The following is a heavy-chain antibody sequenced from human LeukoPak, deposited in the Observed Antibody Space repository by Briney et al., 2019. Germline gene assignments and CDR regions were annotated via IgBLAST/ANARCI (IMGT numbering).Heavy chain of an antibody. D-gene: IGHD5-24*01. CDR2: ISSRSTYI. CDR1: RFTFSTYS. Sequence: GGSLRLSCAASRFTFSTYSMNWVRQAPGKGLEWVSSISSRSTYIYYADSVKGRFTISRDNAKNSLYLQMNSLRAEDTAVYYCARDVATISNWFDPWGQGTLVTVSS. V-gene: IGHV3-21*01. J-gene: IGHJ5*02. CDR3: ARDVATISNWFDP.